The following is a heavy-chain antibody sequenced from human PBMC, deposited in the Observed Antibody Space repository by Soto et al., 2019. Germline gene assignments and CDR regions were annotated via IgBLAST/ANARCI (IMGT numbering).Heavy chain of an antibody. CDR1: GGSISSYY. CDR3: ARDKREYSGYDGYYYYYYMDV. V-gene: IGHV4-59*12. CDR2: IYYSGST. D-gene: IGHD5-12*01. Sequence: SETLSLTCTVSGGSISSYYWSWIRQPPGKGLEWIGYIYYSGSTYYNPSLKSRVTISVDTSKNQFSLKLSSVTAADTAVYYCARDKREYSGYDGYYYYYYMDVWGKGTTVTVSS. J-gene: IGHJ6*03.